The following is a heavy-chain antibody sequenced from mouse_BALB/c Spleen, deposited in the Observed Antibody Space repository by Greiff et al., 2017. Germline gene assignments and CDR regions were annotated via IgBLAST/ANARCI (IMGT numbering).Heavy chain of an antibody. CDR2: IDPSDSYT. CDR1: GYTFTSYW. D-gene: IGHD2-10*02. Sequence: QVQLQQPGAELVKPGASVKLSCKASGYTFTSYWMHWVKQRPGQGLEWIGEIDPSDSYTNYNQKFKGKATLTVDKSSSTAYMQLSSLTSEDSAVYFCARRYGNYLYFDYWGQGTTLTVSS. CDR3: ARRYGNYLYFDY. V-gene: IGHV1-69*02. J-gene: IGHJ2*01.